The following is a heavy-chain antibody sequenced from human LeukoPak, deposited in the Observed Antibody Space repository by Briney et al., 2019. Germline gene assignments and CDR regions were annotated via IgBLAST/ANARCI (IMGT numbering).Heavy chain of an antibody. D-gene: IGHD2-2*01. Sequence: SVKVSCKASGYTFTSYGISWVRQAPGQGLEWMGWISAYNGNTNYAQKLQGRVTMTTDTSTSTAYMELRSLRSDDTAVYYCARFIVVVPAAMEGFGYWGQGTLVTVSS. CDR2: ISAYNGNT. CDR3: ARFIVVVPAAMEGFGY. CDR1: GYTFTSYG. J-gene: IGHJ4*02. V-gene: IGHV1-18*01.